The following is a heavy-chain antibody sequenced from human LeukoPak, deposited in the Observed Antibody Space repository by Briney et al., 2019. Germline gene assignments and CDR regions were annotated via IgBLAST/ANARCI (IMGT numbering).Heavy chain of an antibody. CDR2: IYYSGST. CDR3: ARNYYGSGRAPNFDY. D-gene: IGHD3-10*01. CDR1: GGSISSGDYY. V-gene: IGHV4-30-4*01. J-gene: IGHJ4*02. Sequence: PSETLSLTCTVSGGSISSGDYYWSWIRQPPGKGLEWIGYIYYSGSTYYNPSLKSRVTISVDTSKNQFSLKLSSVTAADTAVYYCARNYYGSGRAPNFDYWGQGTLVTVSS.